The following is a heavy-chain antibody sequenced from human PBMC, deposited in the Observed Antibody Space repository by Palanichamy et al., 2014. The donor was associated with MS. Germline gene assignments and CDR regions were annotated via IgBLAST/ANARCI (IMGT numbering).Heavy chain of an antibody. CDR1: GFMFSSYE. V-gene: IGHV3-48*03. CDR3: AVFDSGVAFDV. D-gene: IGHD2-15*01. CDR2: ISSSGGTK. J-gene: IGHJ3*01. Sequence: EVQLVESGGGLVEPGGSLRLSCEASGFMFSSYEMNWVRQAPRTGLEWISYISSSGGTKYYAGSVTGRFTISRDNAKKSLYLQMSSLRAEDTAVYYCAVFDSGVAFDVWGRGTMVTVSS.